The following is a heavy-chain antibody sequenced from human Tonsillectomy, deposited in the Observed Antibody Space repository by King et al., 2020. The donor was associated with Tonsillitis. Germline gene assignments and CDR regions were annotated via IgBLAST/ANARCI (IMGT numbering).Heavy chain of an antibody. V-gene: IGHV3-33*01. CDR1: GFTFSSYG. CDR3: ARESLKGSSWLYFDL. CDR2: IWYDGSNK. D-gene: IGHD6-13*01. Sequence: QVQLVESGGGVVQPGRSLRLSCAASGFTFSSYGMHWVRQAPGKGLEWVAVIWYDGSNKYYADSVKGRFTISRDNSKNTLYLQMNGLRAEDTALYYCARESLKGSSWLYFDLWGRGTLVTVSS. J-gene: IGHJ2*01.